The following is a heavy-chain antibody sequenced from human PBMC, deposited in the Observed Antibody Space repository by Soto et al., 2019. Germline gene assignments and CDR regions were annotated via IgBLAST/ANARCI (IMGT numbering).Heavy chain of an antibody. Sequence: GGSLRLSFAASGFTFSNAWMNWVRQAPGKGLEWVGRIKSKTDGGTTDYAAPVKGRFTISRDDSKNTLYLQMNSLKTEDTAVYYCTTGSELLWFGELLSGMDVWGQGTTVTVSS. CDR2: IKSKTDGGTT. CDR1: GFTFSNAW. D-gene: IGHD3-10*01. CDR3: TTGSELLWFGELLSGMDV. J-gene: IGHJ6*02. V-gene: IGHV3-15*07.